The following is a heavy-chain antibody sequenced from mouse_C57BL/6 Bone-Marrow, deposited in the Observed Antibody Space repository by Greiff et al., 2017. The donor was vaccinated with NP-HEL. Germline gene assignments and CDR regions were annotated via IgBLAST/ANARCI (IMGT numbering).Heavy chain of an antibody. CDR2: IDPSDSET. CDR3: ARRGYYGTSWFAY. D-gene: IGHD1-1*01. V-gene: IGHV1-52*01. CDR1: GYTFTSYW. Sequence: VQLQQPGAELVRPGSSVKLSCKASGYTFTSYWMHWVKQRPIQGLEWIGNIDPSDSETHYNQKFKDKATLTVDKSSSTAYMQLSSLTSEDSAVYYCARRGYYGTSWFAYWGQGTLVTVSA. J-gene: IGHJ3*01.